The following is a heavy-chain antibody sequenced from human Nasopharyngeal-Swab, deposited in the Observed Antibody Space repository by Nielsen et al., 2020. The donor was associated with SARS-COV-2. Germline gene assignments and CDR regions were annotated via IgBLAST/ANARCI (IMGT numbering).Heavy chain of an antibody. V-gene: IGHV1-18*01. J-gene: IGHJ6*02. Sequence: ASVKVSCKASGYTFTSYGISWVRQAPGQGLEWMGWISAYHGNTNYAQKLQGRVTITTGTSTSTAYMELRGLRSDDTAVYYCARDRVVAATQGSYYYYGMDVWGQGTTVTVSS. CDR1: GYTFTSYG. D-gene: IGHD2-15*01. CDR2: ISAYHGNT. CDR3: ARDRVVAATQGSYYYYGMDV.